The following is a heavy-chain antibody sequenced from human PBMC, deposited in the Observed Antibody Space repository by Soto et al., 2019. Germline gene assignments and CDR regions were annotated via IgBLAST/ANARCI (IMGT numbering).Heavy chain of an antibody. D-gene: IGHD3-3*01. CDR2: IKQDGSEK. J-gene: IGHJ6*02. CDR1: GFTFSSYW. V-gene: IGHV3-7*01. CDR3: ARGGNDFWRVGYYYYGMDV. Sequence: PGGSLRLSCAASGFTFSSYWMSWVRQAPGKGLEWAANIKQDGSEKYYVDSVKGRFTISRDNAKNSLYLQMNSLRAEDTAVYYCARGGNDFWRVGYYYYGMDVWGQGTTVTVSS.